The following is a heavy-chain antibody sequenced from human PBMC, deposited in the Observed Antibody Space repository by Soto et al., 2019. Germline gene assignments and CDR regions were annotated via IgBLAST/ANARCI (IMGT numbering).Heavy chain of an antibody. V-gene: IGHV3-30-3*01. CDR2: ISYDGSNK. CDR3: ARGYSRFNSGYGFSMDV. Sequence: QVQLVESGGGVVQPGRSLRLSCAASGFTFSSYAMHWVRQAPGKGLEWVAVISYDGSNKYYADSVKGRFTISRDNSKKTLYLQMTSLRAEDTAVYYCARGYSRFNSGYGFSMDVWGQGTTVTVAS. CDR1: GFTFSSYA. J-gene: IGHJ6*02. D-gene: IGHD5-12*01.